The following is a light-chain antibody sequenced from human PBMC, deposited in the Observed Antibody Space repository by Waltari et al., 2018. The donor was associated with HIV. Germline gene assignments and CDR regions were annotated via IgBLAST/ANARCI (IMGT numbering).Light chain of an antibody. CDR2: MKD. V-gene: IGLV1-47*01. Sequence: QSVVTQPPSASGTPGQRVTISCSGSSSNIGDNYVNCYQQFPGTTPKLLIYMKDRRPSGVPARFSGSKSGTSASLAISGLRSEDEADYYCATWDNSLSVWVFGGGSKLTVL. CDR1: SSNIGDNY. CDR3: ATWDNSLSVWV. J-gene: IGLJ3*02.